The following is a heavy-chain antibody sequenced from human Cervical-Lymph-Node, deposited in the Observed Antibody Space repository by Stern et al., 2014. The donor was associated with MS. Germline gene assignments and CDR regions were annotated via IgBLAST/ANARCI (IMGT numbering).Heavy chain of an antibody. CDR2: IIPLCGIS. CDR3: ATYHSAVDWYFDP. D-gene: IGHD2-21*01. Sequence: QLVQSGGGVKKPGSSVKVSCKASGGTLSTYGFSWVRQAPGQGLEWMGGIIPLCGISNSAPTLQGRVTLTADGSTSTAYLELSSLRSDDTAVYYYATYHSAVDWYFDPWGRGTLVTVSS. CDR1: GGTLSTYG. J-gene: IGHJ2*01. V-gene: IGHV1-69*01.